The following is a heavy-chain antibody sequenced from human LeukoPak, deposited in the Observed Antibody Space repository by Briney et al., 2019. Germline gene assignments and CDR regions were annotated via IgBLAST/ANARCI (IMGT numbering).Heavy chain of an antibody. CDR1: GFTFSSYA. Sequence: GGSLRLSCAASGFTFSSYAMHWVRQAPGKGLEWVAVISYDGSNKYYADSVKGRFTISRDNSKNTLYLQMNSLRAEDTAVYYCAKNIAPTGEFDSWGQGTLVTVSS. V-gene: IGHV3-30-3*02. CDR2: ISYDGSNK. D-gene: IGHD7-27*01. CDR3: AKNIAPTGEFDS. J-gene: IGHJ4*02.